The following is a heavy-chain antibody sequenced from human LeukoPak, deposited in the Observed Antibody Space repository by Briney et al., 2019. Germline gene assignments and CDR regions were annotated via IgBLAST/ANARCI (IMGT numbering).Heavy chain of an antibody. V-gene: IGHV3-15*01. CDR3: ARDGYTYLKTWYFDL. D-gene: IGHD5-18*01. CDR1: GGIFRNLW. J-gene: IGHJ2*01. Sequence: GGSLRLSCGASGGIFRNLWMTWVRQDPGKGLEWVGRIKSKYDGGTIEYAAPVKGRFTISRDDSRNTLYLEMNSLRAEDTAVYYCARDGYTYLKTWYFDLWGRGTLVTVSS. CDR2: IKSKYDGGTI.